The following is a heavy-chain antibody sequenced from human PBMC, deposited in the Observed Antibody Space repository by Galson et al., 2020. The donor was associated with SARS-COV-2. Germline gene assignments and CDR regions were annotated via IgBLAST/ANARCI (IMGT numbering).Heavy chain of an antibody. Sequence: ASVKVSCKASGYTFTGYYMHWVRQAPGQGLEWMGWINPNSGGTNYAQKFQGWVTMTRDTSISTAYMELSRLRSDDTAVYYCARVGYYGSGSYRSYYYGMDVWGQGTTVTVSS. J-gene: IGHJ6*02. CDR1: GYTFTGYY. V-gene: IGHV1-2*04. D-gene: IGHD3-10*01. CDR2: INPNSGGT. CDR3: ARVGYYGSGSYRSYYYGMDV.